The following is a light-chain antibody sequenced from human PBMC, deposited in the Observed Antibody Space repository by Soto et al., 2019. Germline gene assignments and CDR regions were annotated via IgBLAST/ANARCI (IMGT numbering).Light chain of an antibody. CDR1: QSVSGW. J-gene: IGKJ2*01. Sequence: DIQMTQSPSTLSASVGDRVAITCRPSQSVSGWLAWYQQKPGKVPKLLIYQASTLEDGVPSRFSGSGSGTEFTLTISSLQPDDSATYYCQHYNDYSYTFGPGTKVDIK. CDR2: QAS. CDR3: QHYNDYSYT. V-gene: IGKV1-5*03.